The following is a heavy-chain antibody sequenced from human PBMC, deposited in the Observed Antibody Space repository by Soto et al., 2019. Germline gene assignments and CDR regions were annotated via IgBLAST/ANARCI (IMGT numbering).Heavy chain of an antibody. Sequence: EVQLVETGGGLIQPGGSLRLSCAASGFTVSSNYMSWVRQAPGKGLEWVSVIYSGGSTYYADSVKGRFTISRDNSKNTLYLQMNSLRAEDTAVYYCARRSPLYYFHYWGQGTLVTVSS. CDR2: IYSGGST. V-gene: IGHV3-53*02. CDR3: ARRSPLYYFHY. J-gene: IGHJ4*02. CDR1: GFTVSSNY.